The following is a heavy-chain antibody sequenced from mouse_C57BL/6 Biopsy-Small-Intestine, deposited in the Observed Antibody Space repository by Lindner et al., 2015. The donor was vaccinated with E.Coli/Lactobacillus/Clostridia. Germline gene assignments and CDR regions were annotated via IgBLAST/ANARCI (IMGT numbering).Heavy chain of an antibody. CDR2: IRSKSNNYAT. V-gene: IGHV10-1*01. Sequence: VQLQESGGGLVQPKGSLKLSCAASGFNFNTYAMNWVRQAPGKGLEWVARIRSKSNNYATYYADSVKDRFTISRDDSESMLYLQMNNLKTEDTAMYYCVRPSPYFDVWGTGTTVTVSS. CDR3: VRPSPYFDV. J-gene: IGHJ1*03. CDR1: GFNFNTYA.